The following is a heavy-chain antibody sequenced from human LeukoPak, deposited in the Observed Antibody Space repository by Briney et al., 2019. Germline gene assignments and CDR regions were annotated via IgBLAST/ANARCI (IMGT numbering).Heavy chain of an antibody. J-gene: IGHJ5*02. Sequence: PSETLSLTCTVSGVSISSGHYYWAWIRQPPGMGLECIASVLYSGSTYYDPSFNGRVTLSVDTSKNQFSLRLSSVTAADTAIYYCARHTIDTTLGGVPDYFDAWGQGTPVTVSS. CDR3: ARHTIDTTLGGVPDYFDA. CDR2: VLYSGST. V-gene: IGHV4-39*07. CDR1: GVSISSGHYY. D-gene: IGHD3-16*01.